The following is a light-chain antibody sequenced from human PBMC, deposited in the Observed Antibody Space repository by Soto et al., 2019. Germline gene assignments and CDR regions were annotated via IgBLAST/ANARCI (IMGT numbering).Light chain of an antibody. V-gene: IGLV1-44*01. CDR2: SNS. CDR1: SSNIGSST. J-gene: IGLJ1*01. Sequence: QSVLTQPPSASGTPGQRVTISCSGSSSNIGSSTVNWYQQLPGTAPKSLIYSNSQRPSGVPDRFSGSKSGTSASLAISGLQSEDEADYYCAAWDDTLTDYVFGTGTKVTVL. CDR3: AAWDDTLTDYV.